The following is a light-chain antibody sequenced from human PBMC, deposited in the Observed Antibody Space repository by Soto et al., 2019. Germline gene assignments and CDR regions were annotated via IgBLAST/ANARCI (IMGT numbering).Light chain of an antibody. V-gene: IGKV3-15*01. Sequence: EIVMTQSPATLSVSPGERATLSCRASQSVSSNLAWHQQKPGQAPRLLIYGASTRATGIPARFSGSGSGTEFTLTISSLQAEDFAVYYCQQYNNWPLTFGPGTKVHIK. CDR2: GAS. CDR3: QQYNNWPLT. J-gene: IGKJ3*01. CDR1: QSVSSN.